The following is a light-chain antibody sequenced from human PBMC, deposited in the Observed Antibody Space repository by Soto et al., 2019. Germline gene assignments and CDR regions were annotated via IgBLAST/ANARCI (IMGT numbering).Light chain of an antibody. Sequence: EIWLTQSPGTLSWSPGERATLSCGASQSVSSSYFAWYKQKPSHAPSLLIYVASSRATVIPSRISGSGSGTEFTLTISRMEPEDSAVYYYQQYGSSPAFGGGTKVDIK. CDR3: QQYGSSPA. CDR2: VAS. CDR1: QSVSSSY. J-gene: IGKJ4*01. V-gene: IGKV3-20*01.